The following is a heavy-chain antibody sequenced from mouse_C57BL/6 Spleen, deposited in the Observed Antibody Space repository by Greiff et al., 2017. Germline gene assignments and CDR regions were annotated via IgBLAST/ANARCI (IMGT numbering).Heavy chain of an antibody. J-gene: IGHJ2*01. D-gene: IGHD2-4*01. CDR2: IYPGDGDT. CDR3: ARYDYDGGYFDC. V-gene: IGHV1-82*01. CDR1: GYAFSSSW. Sequence: VQLQQSGPELVKPGASVKISCKASGYAFSSSWMNWVKQRPGQGLEWIGRIYPGDGDTNYNGKFKGKATLTADKSSSTAYMQLSSLTSEDSAVYFCARYDYDGGYFDCWGQGTTLTVSS.